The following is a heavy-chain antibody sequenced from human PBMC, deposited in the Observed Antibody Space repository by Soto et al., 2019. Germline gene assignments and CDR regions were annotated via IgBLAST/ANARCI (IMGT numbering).Heavy chain of an antibody. CDR3: AREPATAKPEGVDF. D-gene: IGHD1-1*01. Sequence: QVQLVQSAAEVRKPGASVKVSCKASGYTFSDYYIHCVRQAPGQGLEWMGWIKPNSGGTKYAPKFQGGVTMTRDTSITTAYMELSRLRSGDTDVYYCAREPATAKPEGVDFWGQGTLVNVSS. J-gene: IGHJ4*02. V-gene: IGHV1-2*02. CDR1: GYTFSDYY. CDR2: IKPNSGGT.